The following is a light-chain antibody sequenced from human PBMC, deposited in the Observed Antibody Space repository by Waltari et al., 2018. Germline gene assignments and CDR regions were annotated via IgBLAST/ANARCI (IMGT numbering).Light chain of an antibody. V-gene: IGKV3-11*01. Sequence: EIVLTQSPATLSLSPGERATLSCRASQSVSRYLAWYQQKPGQAPRLLIYDASYRATGIPAKFSGSGSGTDFTLTISRLQPEDSAVFYCQQYGSSPRTFGQGTTVEIK. CDR1: QSVSRY. CDR2: DAS. CDR3: QQYGSSPRT. J-gene: IGKJ1*01.